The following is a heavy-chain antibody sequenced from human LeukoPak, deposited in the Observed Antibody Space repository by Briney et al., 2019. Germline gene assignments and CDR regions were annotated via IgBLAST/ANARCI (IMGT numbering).Heavy chain of an antibody. CDR1: GFTFSSYA. CDR2: ISGSGGST. V-gene: IGHV3-23*01. Sequence: GGSLRLSCAASGFTFSSYAMSWVRQAPGKGLEWVSAISGSGGSTYYADSVKGRFTISRDNSKNTLYLQMNSLRAEDTAVYYCAKDPTVGGAHYYYYMDVGGKGTTVTVSS. D-gene: IGHD3-16*01. CDR3: AKDPTVGGAHYYYYMDV. J-gene: IGHJ6*03.